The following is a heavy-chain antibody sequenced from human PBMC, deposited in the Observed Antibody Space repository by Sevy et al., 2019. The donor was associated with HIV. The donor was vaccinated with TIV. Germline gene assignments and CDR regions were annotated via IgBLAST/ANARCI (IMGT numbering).Heavy chain of an antibody. CDR3: TTESSDYYDSSGYYPY. CDR2: IKSKTDGGTT. V-gene: IGHV3-15*01. CDR1: GFTFSNAW. Sequence: GGSLRLSCAASGFTFSNAWMSWVRQAPGKGLEWVGRIKSKTDGGTTDYAAPVKGRFTISRDDSKNTLYLQMNSLKTGDTAVYYCTTESSDYYDSSGYYPYWGQGTLVTVSS. J-gene: IGHJ4*02. D-gene: IGHD3-22*01.